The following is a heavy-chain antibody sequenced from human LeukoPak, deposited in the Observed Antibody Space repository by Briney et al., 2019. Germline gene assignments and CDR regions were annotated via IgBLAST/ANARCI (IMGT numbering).Heavy chain of an antibody. CDR1: GFTFSTYW. J-gene: IGHJ4*02. CDR2: ISPDGSDK. V-gene: IGHV3-7*01. Sequence: GGSLRLSCVASGFTFSTYWMNSVRQAPGKGLERVGTISPDGSDKYYVDSVKGRFTISRDNAKTSLYLQINSLRADDTALYFCARGIVVVVGASDHFAYWGQGTLITVSS. D-gene: IGHD2-15*01. CDR3: ARGIVVVVGASDHFAY.